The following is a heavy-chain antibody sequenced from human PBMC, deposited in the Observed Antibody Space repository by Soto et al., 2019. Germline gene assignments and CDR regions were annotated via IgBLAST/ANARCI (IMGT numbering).Heavy chain of an antibody. Sequence: QVQLQESGPGLVKPSQTLSLTCTVSGGSISDGAYYWSWIRQPPGKGLEWIGHIYDGVNTYNNTSLKSRLTISVDTSKNHFSLNLNSVTAADTAVYYCASGLSGDKVDQWGQGTLVTASS. J-gene: IGHJ4*02. V-gene: IGHV4-30-4*01. CDR3: ASGLSGDKVDQ. CDR1: GGSISDGAYY. D-gene: IGHD2-21*01. CDR2: IYDGVNT.